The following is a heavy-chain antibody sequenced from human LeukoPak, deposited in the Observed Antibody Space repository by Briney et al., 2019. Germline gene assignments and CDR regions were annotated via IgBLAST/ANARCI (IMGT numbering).Heavy chain of an antibody. Sequence: GASVNVSCKASGYSFTSHYMHWVRQATGQGLERMGIINPSGGSTSYAQKFQGRVTMTRDTSTSTVYMELSSLRSEDTAVYYCASGGMVVPAAVRPSYYYYYMDVWGKGTTVTVSS. D-gene: IGHD2-2*01. J-gene: IGHJ6*03. CDR2: INPSGGST. CDR1: GYSFTSHY. CDR3: ASGGMVVPAAVRPSYYYYYMDV. V-gene: IGHV1-46*01.